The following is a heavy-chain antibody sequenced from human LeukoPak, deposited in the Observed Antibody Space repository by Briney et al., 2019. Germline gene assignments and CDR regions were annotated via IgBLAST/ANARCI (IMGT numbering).Heavy chain of an antibody. V-gene: IGHV4-39*01. CDR1: GGSISSSSYY. J-gene: IGHJ3*02. D-gene: IGHD3-10*01. Sequence: SETLSLTCTVSGGSISSSSYYWGWIRQPPGKGLEWIGSVYYSGSTYYNPSLKSRVTISADTSRNQFSLKLSSVTAADTAVYYCARGSIGEAFDIWGQGTMVTVSS. CDR2: VYYSGST. CDR3: ARGSIGEAFDI.